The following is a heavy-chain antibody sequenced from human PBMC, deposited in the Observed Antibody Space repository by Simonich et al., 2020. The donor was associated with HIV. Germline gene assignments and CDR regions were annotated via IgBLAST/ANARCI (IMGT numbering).Heavy chain of an antibody. CDR2: IYHDVST. Sequence: QVQLQESGPGLGKPSETLSLTCVVSGYSISSGYYWGWVRRPPGKGLEGFGSIYHDVSTYSNPSLKSRVTISLDTSMTQFSLKLSSVTAADTAVYFCARDSTHSSGYNYYYHGMDVWGQGTTVTVSS. CDR3: ARDSTHSSGYNYYYHGMDV. J-gene: IGHJ6*02. CDR1: GYSISSGYY. D-gene: IGHD3-22*01. V-gene: IGHV4-38-2*02.